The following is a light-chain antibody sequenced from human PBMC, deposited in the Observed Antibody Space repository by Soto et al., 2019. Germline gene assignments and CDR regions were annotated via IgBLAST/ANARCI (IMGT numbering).Light chain of an antibody. J-gene: IGKJ1*01. Sequence: IVLTQSPATLSLSPGERARLSCRARQSVSNYLAWYQQKPGQAPRLLIQGASSRATGIPDRFSGSGSGTDFTLTISRLEPEDFAVYYCQQYGSSGTFGQGTKVDIK. CDR2: GAS. CDR3: QQYGSSGT. CDR1: QSVSNY. V-gene: IGKV3-20*01.